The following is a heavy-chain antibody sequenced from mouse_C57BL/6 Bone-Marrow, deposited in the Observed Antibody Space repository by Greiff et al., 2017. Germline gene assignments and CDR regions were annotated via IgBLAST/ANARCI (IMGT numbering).Heavy chain of an antibody. D-gene: IGHD3-2*02. CDR1: GFTFSDYY. Sequence: EVKLVESEGGLVQPGSSMKLSCTASGFTFSDYYMAWVRQVPEKGLEWVANINFDGSSTYYLDSLKSRFIISSENATNILYLQMSSLTSEDTATYYGARAETAQATCGWFAYWGQGTLVTVSA. V-gene: IGHV5-16*01. CDR3: ARAETAQATCGWFAY. CDR2: INFDGSST. J-gene: IGHJ3*01.